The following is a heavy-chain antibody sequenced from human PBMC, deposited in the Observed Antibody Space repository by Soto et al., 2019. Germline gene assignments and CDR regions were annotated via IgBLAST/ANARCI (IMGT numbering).Heavy chain of an antibody. Sequence: QMPLQESGPGLVKPSQTLSLTCTVSGGSITSGDYFWSWIRQPPGKGLEWIAYIYYTGSTTYKPSPNRRVDVSVDTSKNQFSLKLSSVAADYPAVYYCAGVGRGGKWFPSWGQGTLVTVSS. CDR2: IYYTGST. CDR1: GGSITSGDYF. J-gene: IGHJ5*02. D-gene: IGHD3-10*01. CDR3: AGVGRGGKWFPS. V-gene: IGHV4-30-4*01.